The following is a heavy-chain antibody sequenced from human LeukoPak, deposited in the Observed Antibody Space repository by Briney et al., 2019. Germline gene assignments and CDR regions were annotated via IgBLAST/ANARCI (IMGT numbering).Heavy chain of an antibody. D-gene: IGHD4-11*01. CDR1: GYTFTSYG. CDR2: ISAYNGNT. J-gene: IGHJ6*02. V-gene: IGHV1-18*01. CDR3: ARDTTVTTPSSRYYYYGMDV. Sequence: GASVKVSCKASGYTFTSYGISWVRQAPGQGLEWMGWISAYNGNTNYAQKLQGRVTMTTDTSTSTVYMELRSLRSDDTAVYYCARDTTVTTPSSRYYYYGMDVWGQGTTVTVSS.